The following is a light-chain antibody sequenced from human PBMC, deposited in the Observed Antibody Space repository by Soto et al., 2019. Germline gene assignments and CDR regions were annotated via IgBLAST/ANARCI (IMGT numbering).Light chain of an antibody. CDR2: KAS. CDR3: QQYNSYSGT. Sequence: DIQMTQSPSTLSASVGDRVTITCRASQSISSWLAWYQQKLGKAPKLLIYKASSLESGVPSRFSGTGSGTEFTLTIRSLQPDDFATYYSQQYNSYSGTFGKGTNVQIK. CDR1: QSISSW. V-gene: IGKV1-5*03. J-gene: IGKJ1*01.